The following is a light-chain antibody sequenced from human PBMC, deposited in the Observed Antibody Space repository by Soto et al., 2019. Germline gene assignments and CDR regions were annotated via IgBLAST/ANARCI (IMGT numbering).Light chain of an antibody. CDR1: QDVRHY. J-gene: IGKJ2*01. CDR3: QHYIRAPYT. Sequence: DIQMTQSPSSLSASVGDRVTITCRASQDVRHYLAWYQQKPGRVPQLLIYATSTLHSGVPSRFSGSGSGAYFTLTINSLQPEDVATYYCQHYIRAPYTFGQGTKLEI. CDR2: ATS. V-gene: IGKV1-27*01.